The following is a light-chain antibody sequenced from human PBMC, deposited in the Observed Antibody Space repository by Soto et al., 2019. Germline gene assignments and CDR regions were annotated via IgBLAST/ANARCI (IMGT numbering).Light chain of an antibody. Sequence: EVVMTQSPATLSVSPGKRAILSCWASQSVGTNLAWYQQKPGQPPGLLIYGASTRAAGVPVRFSGSGSGSEFTLTIDTLQSEDFAVYYCQQYHNWLPITFGQGTRLEIK. CDR1: QSVGTN. CDR3: QQYHNWLPIT. CDR2: GAS. J-gene: IGKJ5*01. V-gene: IGKV3-15*01.